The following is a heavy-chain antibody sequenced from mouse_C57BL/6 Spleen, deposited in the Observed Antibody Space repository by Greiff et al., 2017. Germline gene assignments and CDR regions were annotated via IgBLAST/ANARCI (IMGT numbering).Heavy chain of an antibody. D-gene: IGHD2-5*01. CDR3: ARSYSNYGMGAMDY. CDR1: GYTFTSYW. V-gene: IGHV1-69*01. J-gene: IGHJ4*01. Sequence: QVQLQQPGAELVMPGASVKLSCKASGYTFTSYWMHWVKQRPGQGLEWIGEIDPSDSYTNYNQKFKGKSTLTVDKSSSTAYMQLSSLTSEDSAVYYCARSYSNYGMGAMDYWGQGTSVTVSS. CDR2: IDPSDSYT.